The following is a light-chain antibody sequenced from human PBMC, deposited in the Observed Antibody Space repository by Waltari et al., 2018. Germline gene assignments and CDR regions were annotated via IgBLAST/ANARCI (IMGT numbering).Light chain of an antibody. V-gene: IGLV3-19*01. Sequence: SVLTQDPAVSVALGQTVRITCQGDSPRTSYASWYQLKPGQAPLLVMYGKDKRPAGIPDRISGYSSGTTSSLTITGAQAEDEADYYCSSRNGRENDVIFAGGTKLTVL. J-gene: IGLJ2*01. CDR2: GKD. CDR1: SPRTSY. CDR3: SSRNGRENDVI.